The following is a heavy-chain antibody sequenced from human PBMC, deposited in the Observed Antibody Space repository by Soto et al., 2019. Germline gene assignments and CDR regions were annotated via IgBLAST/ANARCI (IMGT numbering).Heavy chain of an antibody. Sequence: RASVKVSCKASGGTFSSYAISWVRQAPGQGLEWMGGIIPIFGTANYAQKFQGRVTITADESTSTAYMELSSLRSEDTAVYYCARDLGNYDFWIVYCPPSGMDVSCPATSVTL. CDR2: IIPIFGTA. CDR3: ARDLGNYDFWIVYCPPSGMDV. J-gene: IGHJ6*02. D-gene: IGHD3-3*01. CDR1: GGTFSSYA. V-gene: IGHV1-69*13.